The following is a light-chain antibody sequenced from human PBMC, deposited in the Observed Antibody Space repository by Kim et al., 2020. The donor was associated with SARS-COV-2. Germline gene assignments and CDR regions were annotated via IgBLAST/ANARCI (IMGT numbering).Light chain of an antibody. V-gene: IGLV4-69*01. J-gene: IGLJ3*02. CDR3: QTWVTGSWV. Sequence: QLVLTQSPSASASLGASVKLTCTLSSGHSRNAIAWHQQQPEKGPRYLMILNSDGSHSKGDGIPDRFSGSSSGAERYLTISILQSEDEADYYCQTWVTGSWVFGGGTKLTVL. CDR1: SGHSRNA. CDR2: LNSDGSH.